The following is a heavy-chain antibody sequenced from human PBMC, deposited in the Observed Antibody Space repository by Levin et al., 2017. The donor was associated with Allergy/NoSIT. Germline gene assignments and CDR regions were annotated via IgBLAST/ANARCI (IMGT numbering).Heavy chain of an antibody. CDR3: ARDYSSGFDAFDI. CDR1: GFTYSSYA. D-gene: IGHD6-19*01. Sequence: GESLKISCAASGFTYSSYAMHWVRQAPGKGLEWVAVISYDGSNKYYADSVKGRFTISRDNSKNTLYLQMNSLRAEDTAVYYCARDYSSGFDAFDIWGQGTMVTVSS. CDR2: ISYDGSNK. J-gene: IGHJ3*02. V-gene: IGHV3-30-3*01.